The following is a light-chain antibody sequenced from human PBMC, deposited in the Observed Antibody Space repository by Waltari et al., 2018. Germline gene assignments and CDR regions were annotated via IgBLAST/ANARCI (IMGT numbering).Light chain of an antibody. J-gene: IGKJ2*01. CDR3: QQSYSTPPYT. Sequence: DIQMTQSPSSLSASVGDRVTITCRASQSISSYLNWYQQKPGKAPKLLIYAASSLQSGVPSRFSGSVSETEFTLTISSLQPEDFATYYCQQSYSTPPYTFGQGTKLEIK. CDR2: AAS. V-gene: IGKV1-39*01. CDR1: QSISSY.